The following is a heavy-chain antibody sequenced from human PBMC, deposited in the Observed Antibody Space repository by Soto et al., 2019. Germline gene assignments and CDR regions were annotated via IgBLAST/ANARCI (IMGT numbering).Heavy chain of an antibody. CDR1: GGSISSYY. J-gene: IGHJ4*02. D-gene: IGHD1-26*01. CDR3: ARESGSYYRSFDY. Sequence: SETLSLTCTVSGGSISSYYWSWIRQPPGKGLEWIGYIYYSGSTNYNPSLKSRVTISVDTSKNQFSLKLSSVTAADTAVYYCARESGSYYRSFDYGGQGPLVTVSS. CDR2: IYYSGST. V-gene: IGHV4-59*01.